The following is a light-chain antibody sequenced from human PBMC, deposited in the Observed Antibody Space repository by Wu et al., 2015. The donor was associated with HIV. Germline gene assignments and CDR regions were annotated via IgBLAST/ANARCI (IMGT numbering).Light chain of an antibody. CDR3: QQRDGWPLT. J-gene: IGKJ4*01. CDR1: QNITKY. Sequence: VLTQSPGTLSLSSGQRATLSCRASQNITKYLAWYQQRLGQPPRLLIYDVVNRATGIPIRFTGSGSATDFHLTISSLQPEDSAVYYCQQRDGWPLTFGGGPRWRS. V-gene: IGKV3-11*01. CDR2: DVV.